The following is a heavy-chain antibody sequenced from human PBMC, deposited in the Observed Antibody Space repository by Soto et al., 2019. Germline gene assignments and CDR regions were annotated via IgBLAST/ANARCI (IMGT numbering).Heavy chain of an antibody. CDR3: ARNGAYSSSWFFDY. J-gene: IGHJ4*02. Sequence: SETLSLTCTVSGGSISSSSYYWGWIRQPPGKGLEWIGSIYYSGSTYSNPSLKSRVTISLDTSKNQFSLKLSSVTAADTAVYYCARNGAYSSSWFFDYWGQGTLVTVSS. CDR1: GGSISSSSYY. V-gene: IGHV4-39*01. D-gene: IGHD6-13*01. CDR2: IYYSGST.